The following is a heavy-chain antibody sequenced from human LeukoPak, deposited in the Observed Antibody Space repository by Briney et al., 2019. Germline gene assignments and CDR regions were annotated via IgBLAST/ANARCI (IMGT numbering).Heavy chain of an antibody. CDR1: GGTFSSYA. J-gene: IGHJ4*02. V-gene: IGHV1-69*13. Sequence: ASVKVSCKASGGTFSSYAISWVRQAPGQGLEWMGGIIPIFGTANYAQKFQGRVTITADESTSTAYMELSSLRSEDTAVHYCARDNRVGELLFDWGQGTLVTVSS. D-gene: IGHD1-26*01. CDR3: ARDNRVGELLFD. CDR2: IIPIFGTA.